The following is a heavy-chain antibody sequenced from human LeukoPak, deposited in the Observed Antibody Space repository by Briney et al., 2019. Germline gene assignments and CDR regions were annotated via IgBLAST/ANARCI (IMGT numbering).Heavy chain of an antibody. V-gene: IGHV4-39*07. Sequence: TSETLSLTCTVSGGSISSSSYYWGWIRQPPGKGLEWIGSIYYSGSTYYNPSLKSRVTISVDTSKNQFSLKLSSVTAADTAVYYCARLGHYSGHFDYWGQGTLVTVSS. CDR2: IYYSGST. CDR1: GGSISSSSYY. CDR3: ARLGHYSGHFDY. J-gene: IGHJ4*02. D-gene: IGHD4-11*01.